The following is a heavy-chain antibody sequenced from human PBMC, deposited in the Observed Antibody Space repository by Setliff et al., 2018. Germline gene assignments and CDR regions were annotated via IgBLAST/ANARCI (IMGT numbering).Heavy chain of an antibody. J-gene: IGHJ4*02. D-gene: IGHD6-13*01. V-gene: IGHV3-21*01. CDR3: ASYGSYSSSWYYFDY. Sequence: GGSLRLSCAASGFTFSSYSMNWVRQAPGKGLEWVSSISSSSSYIYYADSVKGRFTISRDNAKNSLYLQMNSLRAEDTAVYYCASYGSYSSSWYYFDYWGQGTLVTVSS. CDR1: GFTFSSYS. CDR2: ISSSSSYI.